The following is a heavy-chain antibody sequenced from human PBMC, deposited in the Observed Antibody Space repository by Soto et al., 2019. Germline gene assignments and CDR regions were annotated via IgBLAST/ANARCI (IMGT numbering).Heavy chain of an antibody. Sequence: GASLKISCKGSGYSFTIYWIGWVRQMPGKGLEWMGIIYPGDSDTRYSPSFQGQVTISADKSISTAYLKLSSVTAADTAVYYCARDWVTFEYSSSHSASYYYYYGMDVWGQGTTVTVSS. CDR1: GYSFTIYW. J-gene: IGHJ6*02. CDR2: IYPGDSDT. D-gene: IGHD6-6*01. V-gene: IGHV5-51*01. CDR3: ARDWVTFEYSSSHSASYYYYYGMDV.